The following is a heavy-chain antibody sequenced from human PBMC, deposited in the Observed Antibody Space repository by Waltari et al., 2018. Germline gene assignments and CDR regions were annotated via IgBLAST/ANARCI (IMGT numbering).Heavy chain of an antibody. CDR1: GYPFTSYA. CDR2: INTNPGNP. V-gene: IGHV7-4-1*02. CDR3: ASSDVLRFLEWSPRFDY. D-gene: IGHD3-3*01. Sequence: QVQLVQSGSELKKPGASVKVSCKASGYPFTSYATNWVRQAPGQGLEWMGWINTNPGNPTYAQGFTGRFVFSLDTSVSTAYLQISSLKAEDTAVYYCASSDVLRFLEWSPRFDYWGQGTLVTVSS. J-gene: IGHJ4*02.